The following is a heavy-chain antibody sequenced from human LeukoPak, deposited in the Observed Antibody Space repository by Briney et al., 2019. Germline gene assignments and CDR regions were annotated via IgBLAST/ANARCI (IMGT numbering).Heavy chain of an antibody. J-gene: IGHJ1*01. CDR1: GYNLVGYY. Sequence: ASVKVSCKASGYNLVGYYIHWVRQAPGQGLEWMGRINPNSGGTNYAQKFQDRVTMTKDTSISTAYMNLSRLTSDDTAVYYCASLTIGWYSSDYFRQWGQGTLVTVSS. CDR2: INPNSGGT. D-gene: IGHD6-19*01. CDR3: ASLTIGWYSSDYFRQ. V-gene: IGHV1-2*06.